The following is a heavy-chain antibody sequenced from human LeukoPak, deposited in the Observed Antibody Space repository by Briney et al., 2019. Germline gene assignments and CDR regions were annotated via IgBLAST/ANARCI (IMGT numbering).Heavy chain of an antibody. Sequence: GPVKVSCKASGYTFTSYDINWVRQATGQGLEWMGWMNPNSGNTGYAQKFQGRVTMTRNTSISTAYMELSSLRSEDTAVYYCARGQLRGSETALFDWGQGTLVTVSS. D-gene: IGHD2-21*01. V-gene: IGHV1-8*01. CDR3: ARGQLRGSETALFD. CDR1: GYTFTSYD. J-gene: IGHJ4*02. CDR2: MNPNSGNT.